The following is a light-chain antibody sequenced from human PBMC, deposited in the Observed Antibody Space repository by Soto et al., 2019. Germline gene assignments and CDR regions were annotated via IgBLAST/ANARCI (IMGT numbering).Light chain of an antibody. J-gene: IGLJ3*02. CDR2: SVT. CDR3: SSHTSSNTVV. CDR1: SSDIGGYNY. V-gene: IGLV2-14*01. Sequence: QSALTQPASVSGSPGQSITISCTGTSSDIGGYNYVSWYQQHPGRAPKLIIYSVTYRPSGVSSRFSGSKSGDTASLTISGLQAEDEADYYCSSHTSSNTVVFGGGTKLTVL.